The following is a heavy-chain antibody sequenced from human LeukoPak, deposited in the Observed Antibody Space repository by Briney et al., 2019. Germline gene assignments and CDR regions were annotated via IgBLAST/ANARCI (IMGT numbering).Heavy chain of an antibody. CDR2: IYNSGST. J-gene: IGHJ3*02. Sequence: PSETLSLTCTVSGGSINSYYWTWIRQPPGKGLEWIGYIYNSGSTNYNPSLKSRVTISADTSKKQFSLRVSSVTAADTAVYYCARRLRIEGGSRRGDALDMWGQGTTFTVSS. CDR1: GGSINSYY. CDR3: ARRLRIEGGSRRGDALDM. V-gene: IGHV4-59*08. D-gene: IGHD1-26*01.